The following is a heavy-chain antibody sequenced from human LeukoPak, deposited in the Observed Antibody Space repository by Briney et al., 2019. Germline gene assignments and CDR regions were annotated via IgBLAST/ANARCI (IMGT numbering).Heavy chain of an antibody. V-gene: IGHV1-2*02. CDR3: AREGSYCVGGDCYSFDF. CDR1: GYRFISHY. Sequence: GASVKVSCKASGYRFISHYIHWVRQAPGPGPEWLGWMHAGNGNTRYPAKFEGRVTMTRDTYSNTAYMDLTSLTSDDTAIYYCAREGSYCVGGDCYSFDFWGQGTLITVSS. CDR2: MHAGNGNT. D-gene: IGHD2-21*02. J-gene: IGHJ4*02.